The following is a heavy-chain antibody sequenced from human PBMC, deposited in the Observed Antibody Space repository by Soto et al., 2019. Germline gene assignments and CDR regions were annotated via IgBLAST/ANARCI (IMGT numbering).Heavy chain of an antibody. Sequence: GGSLRLSCAASGFTFSTFAMSWVRQAPGEGLEWVSTLSGAGDDPYYADSVKGRFTISRDNSKNTLFLHMSSLRADDTAVYYCARLVVPARSQWFEPWGRGTLVTVSS. CDR3: ARLVVPARSQWFEP. CDR1: GFTFSTFA. V-gene: IGHV3-23*01. CDR2: LSGAGDDP. D-gene: IGHD2-21*01. J-gene: IGHJ5*02.